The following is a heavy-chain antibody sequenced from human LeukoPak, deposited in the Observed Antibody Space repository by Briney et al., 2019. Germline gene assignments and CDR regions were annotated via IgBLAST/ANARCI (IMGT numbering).Heavy chain of an antibody. Sequence: GGSLRLSCAASGFTFSSYAMHWVRQAPGKGLEYVSAISSNGGSTYYANSVKGRFTISRDNSKNTLYLQMGSLRAEDMAVYYCARDGGGYSYGPPDYWGQGTLVIVSS. CDR1: GFTFSSYA. D-gene: IGHD5-18*01. J-gene: IGHJ4*02. V-gene: IGHV3-64*01. CDR2: ISSNGGST. CDR3: ARDGGGYSYGPPDY.